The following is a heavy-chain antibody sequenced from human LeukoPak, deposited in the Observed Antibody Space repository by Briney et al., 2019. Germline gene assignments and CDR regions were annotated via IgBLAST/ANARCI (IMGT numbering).Heavy chain of an antibody. J-gene: IGHJ4*02. Sequence: GGSLRLSCAASGFTFSSYGMHWVRQAPGKGLEWVAVISYDGSNKYYADSVKGRFTISRDNSKNTLYLQMNSVRAEDTVVYYGAKDYGDYEVDYWGQGTLVTVSS. V-gene: IGHV3-30*18. CDR2: ISYDGSNK. D-gene: IGHD4-17*01. CDR1: GFTFSSYG. CDR3: AKDYGDYEVDY.